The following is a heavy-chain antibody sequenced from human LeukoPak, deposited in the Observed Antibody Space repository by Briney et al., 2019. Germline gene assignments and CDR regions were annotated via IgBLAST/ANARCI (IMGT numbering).Heavy chain of an antibody. CDR3: AREDSSWPRGGYFDY. V-gene: IGHV3-30-3*01. J-gene: IGHJ4*02. CDR1: GFTFSSYA. CDR2: ISYDGSNK. D-gene: IGHD6-13*01. Sequence: GGSLRLSCAASGFTFSSYAMHWVRQAPGKGLEWVAVISYDGSNKYYADSVKGRFTISRDNPKNTLYLQMNSLRAEDTAVYYCAREDSSWPRGGYFDYWGQGTLVTVSS.